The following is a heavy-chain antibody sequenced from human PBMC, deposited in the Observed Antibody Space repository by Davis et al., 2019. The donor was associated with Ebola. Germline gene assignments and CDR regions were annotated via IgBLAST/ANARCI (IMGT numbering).Heavy chain of an antibody. Sequence: GGSLRLSCEGSGNSYTSYWIGWVRQKPGKDLEWMGIIYTGDSDTRYSPSFRGQVTISADKSITTAYLKWSSLKASDTAMYYCASLRRTITGMDDGFDIWGQGTKVTVSS. J-gene: IGHJ3*02. CDR1: GNSYTSYW. CDR3: ASLRRTITGMDDGFDI. D-gene: IGHD1-20*01. CDR2: IYTGDSDT. V-gene: IGHV5-51*01.